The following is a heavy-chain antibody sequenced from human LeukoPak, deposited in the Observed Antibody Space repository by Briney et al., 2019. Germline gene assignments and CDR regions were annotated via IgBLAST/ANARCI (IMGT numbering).Heavy chain of an antibody. Sequence: GGSLRLSCAASGFTFSSYSMNWVRQAPGKGLEWVSSISSSSSYIYYADSVKGRFTIPRDNAKNSLYLQMNSLRAEDTAVYYCASIAVADDFDYWGQGTLVTVSS. CDR3: ASIAVADDFDY. J-gene: IGHJ4*02. D-gene: IGHD6-19*01. CDR1: GFTFSSYS. CDR2: ISSSSSYI. V-gene: IGHV3-21*01.